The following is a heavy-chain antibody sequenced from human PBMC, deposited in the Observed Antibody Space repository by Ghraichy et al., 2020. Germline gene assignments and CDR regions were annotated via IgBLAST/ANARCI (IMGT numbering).Heavy chain of an antibody. V-gene: IGHV1-69*11. CDR1: GGTFSSYG. Sequence: SVKVSCKASGGTFSSYGLSWVRQAPGQGLEWMGRIIPVLNRANYAQKFQGRVTITADASTSTSYMDLSSLRSEDTAMYFCARERDSSGASFDYWGQGTLITVSS. J-gene: IGHJ4*02. D-gene: IGHD3-22*01. CDR3: ARERDSSGASFDY. CDR2: IIPVLNRA.